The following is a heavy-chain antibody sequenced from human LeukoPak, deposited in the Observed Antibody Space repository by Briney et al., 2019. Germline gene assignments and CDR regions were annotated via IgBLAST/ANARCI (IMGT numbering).Heavy chain of an antibody. V-gene: IGHV1-2*02. CDR3: ARDGAYYGSGRYYTRPYNWFDP. D-gene: IGHD3-10*01. CDR1: GYTFTGYY. CDR2: INPNSGDT. Sequence: ASVRVSCTASGYTFTGYYMHWVRQAPGQGLEWMGWINPNSGDTNYAQKFQGRVTMTRDTSISTAYMELSRLRSDDTAVYYWARDGAYYGSGRYYTRPYNWFDPWGQGTLVTVSS. J-gene: IGHJ5*02.